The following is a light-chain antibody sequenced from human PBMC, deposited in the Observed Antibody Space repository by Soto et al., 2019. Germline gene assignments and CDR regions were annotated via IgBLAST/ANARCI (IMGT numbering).Light chain of an antibody. CDR2: DAS. Sequence: IQMTQSPSTLSASVGDRVTITCRASQSVSSWLAWYPQKPGKVPKLLIYDASTLESGVPSTFGGSGSGTEFTLTISSLQPEDFATYFCQQYNSYPYTFGQGTKLEI. J-gene: IGKJ2*01. V-gene: IGKV1-5*01. CDR1: QSVSSW. CDR3: QQYNSYPYT.